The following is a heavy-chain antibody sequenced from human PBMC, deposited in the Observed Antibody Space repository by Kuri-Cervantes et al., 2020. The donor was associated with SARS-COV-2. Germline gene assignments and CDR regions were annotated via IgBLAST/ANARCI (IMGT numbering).Heavy chain of an antibody. D-gene: IGHD6-13*01. CDR2: ISYDGSNN. CDR1: GFTFSSYF. CDR3: AKEVSLGSWAAAGKRSPFDF. J-gene: IGHJ4*02. V-gene: IGHV3-30*04. Sequence: GGSLRLSCAASGFTFSSYFFHWVRQAPGKGLEWVAVISYDGSNNYSADSVKGRFTISRDNSKNTLYLQLNSLRAEDTAVYYCAKEVSLGSWAAAGKRSPFDFWGQGTLVTVSS.